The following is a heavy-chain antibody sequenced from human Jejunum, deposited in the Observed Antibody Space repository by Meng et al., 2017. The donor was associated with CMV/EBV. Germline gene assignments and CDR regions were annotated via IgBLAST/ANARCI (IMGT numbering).Heavy chain of an antibody. CDR1: GDSISGSTYY. D-gene: IGHD6-6*01. J-gene: IGHJ4*02. CDR2: IYYSGRT. Sequence: QLELRGSAPGLVKTAETLSLTCIVSGDSISGSTYYWGWIRQPPGKGLEWIGNIYYSGRTYYTPSLKSRVSISVDTSTNQFSLRLSSMTAADTAVYYCARMTYSSSPVDWGQGTLVTVSS. CDR3: ARMTYSSSPVD. V-gene: IGHV4-39*07.